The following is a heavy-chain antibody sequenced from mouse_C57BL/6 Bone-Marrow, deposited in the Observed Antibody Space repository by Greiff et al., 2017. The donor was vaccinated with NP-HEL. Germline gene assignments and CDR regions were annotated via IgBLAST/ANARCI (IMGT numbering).Heavy chain of an antibody. CDR3: ARSPIYYGSSTFAY. D-gene: IGHD1-1*01. J-gene: IGHJ3*01. V-gene: IGHV1-26*01. CDR2: INPNNGGT. CDR1: GYTFTDYY. Sequence: EVQLQQSGPELVKPGASVKISCKASGYTFTDYYMNWVKQSHGKSLEWIGDINPNNGGTSYNQKFKGKATLTVDKSSSTAYMELRSLTSEDSAVYYCARSPIYYGSSTFAYWGQGTLVTVSA.